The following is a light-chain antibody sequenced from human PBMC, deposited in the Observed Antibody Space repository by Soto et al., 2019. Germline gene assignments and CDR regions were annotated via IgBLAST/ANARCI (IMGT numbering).Light chain of an antibody. Sequence: DIVMTQSPLSLPVSPGEPASISCRSSQSLVHSQGNYFFDWYVQKPGQSPQLLIYWGFIRASWVPDRISGSASGTDFTLKITRVEAEDVGVYYCMQALQTPYTFGQGTKLEIK. V-gene: IGKV2-28*01. CDR1: QSLVHSQGNYF. CDR2: WGF. CDR3: MQALQTPYT. J-gene: IGKJ2*01.